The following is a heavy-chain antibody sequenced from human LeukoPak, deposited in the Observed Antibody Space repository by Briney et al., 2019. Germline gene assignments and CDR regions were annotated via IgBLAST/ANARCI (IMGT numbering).Heavy chain of an antibody. V-gene: IGHV3-23*01. D-gene: IGHD3-10*01. CDR2: ISGSGGST. Sequence: GGSLRLSCAASGXTFSSYGMTWVRQAPGEGLESVSAISGSGGSTYYADSVKGRSTISRDNSKNTLYLQMNSLTAEDTAVYYCAKFGLAGSGRYHDAFDIWGQGTMVTVSS. CDR3: AKFGLAGSGRYHDAFDI. CDR1: GXTFSSYG. J-gene: IGHJ3*02.